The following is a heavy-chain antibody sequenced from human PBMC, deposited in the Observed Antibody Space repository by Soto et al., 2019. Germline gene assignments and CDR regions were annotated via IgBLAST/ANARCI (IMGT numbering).Heavy chain of an antibody. V-gene: IGHV4-31*03. CDR2: IYYSGST. CDR1: GGSISSGGYY. J-gene: IGHJ4*02. D-gene: IGHD3-3*01. Sequence: SETLSLTCTVSGGSISSGGYYWSWIRQHPGKGLEWIGYIYYSGSTYYNPSLKSRVTISVDTFKNQFSLKLSSVTAADTAVYYCAKDLLRFLEWSFDYWGQGTLVTVSS. CDR3: AKDLLRFLEWSFDY.